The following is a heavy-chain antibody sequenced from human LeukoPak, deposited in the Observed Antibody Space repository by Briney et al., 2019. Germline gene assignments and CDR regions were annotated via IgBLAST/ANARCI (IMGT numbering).Heavy chain of an antibody. D-gene: IGHD3-22*01. CDR1: GYILTNNW. CDR3: ARLSMIDTFDI. J-gene: IGHJ3*02. CDR2: IYPGDSDT. V-gene: IGHV5-51*01. Sequence: GESLKISCKISGYILTNNWIGWVRQVPGKGLEWMAIIYPGDSDTKYSPSFQDQVTISADKSINTAYLHWRSLKASDTAMYYCARLSMIDTFDIWGLGTVVTVSS.